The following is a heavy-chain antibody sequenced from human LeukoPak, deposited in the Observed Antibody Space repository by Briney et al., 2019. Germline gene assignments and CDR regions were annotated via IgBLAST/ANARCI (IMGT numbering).Heavy chain of an antibody. V-gene: IGHV4-34*01. CDR3: ARSELYYFDY. CDR2: INHSGST. CDR1: GGSFSGYY. J-gene: IGHJ4*02. Sequence: SETLSLTCAVYGGSFSGYYWSWFRQPPGKGLEWIGEINHSGSTNYNPSLKSRVTISVDTSKNQFSLKLSSVTAADTAVYYCARSELYYFDYWGQGTLVTVSS. D-gene: IGHD1-14*01.